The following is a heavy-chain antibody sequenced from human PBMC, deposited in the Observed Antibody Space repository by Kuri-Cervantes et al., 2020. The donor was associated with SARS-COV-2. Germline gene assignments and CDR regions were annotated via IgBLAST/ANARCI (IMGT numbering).Heavy chain of an antibody. D-gene: IGHD5-18*01. CDR1: GFAFSSYE. CDR2: IYAAGAT. V-gene: IGHV3-66*01. J-gene: IGHJ6*03. Sequence: GGSLRLSCAASGFAFSSYEMNWVRQAPGKGLEWVSVIYAAGATYYADSVKDRFTISRDNSSNTLYLQMNSLRAEDTAVYYCARGGYSYAYYHYYYLDLWGKG. CDR3: ARGGYSYAYYHYYYLDL.